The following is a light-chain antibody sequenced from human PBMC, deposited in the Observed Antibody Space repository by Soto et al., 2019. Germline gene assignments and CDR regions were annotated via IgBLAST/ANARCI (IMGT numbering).Light chain of an antibody. Sequence: EIVMTQSPATLSVSPGERATLSCRASQSVSSNLAWYQQKPGQAPRLLIYGASTRATGIPARFSGSGSGTVFTLTLSCLQSEDFAVYYCQQYNNWPLPFGGGTKVQIK. V-gene: IGKV3-15*01. J-gene: IGKJ4*01. CDR3: QQYNNWPLP. CDR1: QSVSSN. CDR2: GAS.